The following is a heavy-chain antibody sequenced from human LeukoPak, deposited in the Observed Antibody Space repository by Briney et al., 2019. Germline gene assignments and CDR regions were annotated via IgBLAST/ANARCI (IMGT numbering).Heavy chain of an antibody. CDR3: ARGDGDGPARRAFDI. Sequence: ASVKVSCKASGYTFTGYYMHWVRQAPGQGLEWMGWINPTSGDTNYVQKFQGRVIMTRDTSISTAYMELSRVTSDDTAVYYCARGDGDGPARRAFDIWDQGTMVTVSS. D-gene: IGHD7-27*01. J-gene: IGHJ3*02. V-gene: IGHV1-2*02. CDR1: GYTFTGYY. CDR2: INPTSGDT.